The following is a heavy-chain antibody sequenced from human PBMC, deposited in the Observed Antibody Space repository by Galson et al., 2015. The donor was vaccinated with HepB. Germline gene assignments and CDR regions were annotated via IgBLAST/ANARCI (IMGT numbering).Heavy chain of an antibody. V-gene: IGHV1-18*01. D-gene: IGHD3-3*01. CDR1: GYTFTSYG. J-gene: IGHJ4*02. CDR2: ISAYNGNT. CDR3: ARGTTIFGVVKPTSYCDY. Sequence: SVKVSCKASGYTFTSYGISWVRQAPGQGLEWMGWISAYNGNTNYAQKLQGRVTMTTDTSTSTAYMELRSLRSDDTAVYYCARGTTIFGVVKPTSYCDYWGQGTLVTVSS.